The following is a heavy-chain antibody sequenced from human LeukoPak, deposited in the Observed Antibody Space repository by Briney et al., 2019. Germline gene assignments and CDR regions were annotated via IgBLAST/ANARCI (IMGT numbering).Heavy chain of an antibody. D-gene: IGHD2-2*01. CDR2: ISYDGSNK. CDR1: GFTFSNYG. J-gene: IGHJ4*02. V-gene: IGHV3-30*19. CDR3: ARDSLKYQSVGGYFDY. Sequence: GGSLRLSCAASGFTFSNYGFHWVRQAPGKGLEWVAVISYDGSNKYYADSVKGRFTISRDNSKNTLYLQMNSLRAEDTAVYYCARDSLKYQSVGGYFDYWGQGTLVTVSS.